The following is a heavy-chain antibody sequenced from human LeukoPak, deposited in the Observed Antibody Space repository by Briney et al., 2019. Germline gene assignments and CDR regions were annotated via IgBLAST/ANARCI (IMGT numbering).Heavy chain of an antibody. CDR2: IYPAESET. Sequence: GESPKISCKGSGYRFTNYWVAWVRQRPGEGPEWMGRIYPAESETTYSPSFQSQVTITTDNSISTAYLQWNSLKAWDTAMYYCARHRSETYWGGRADPFDIWGQGAMVTVSS. CDR1: GYRFTNYW. J-gene: IGHJ3*02. CDR3: ARHRSETYWGGRADPFDI. D-gene: IGHD3-16*01. V-gene: IGHV5-51*01.